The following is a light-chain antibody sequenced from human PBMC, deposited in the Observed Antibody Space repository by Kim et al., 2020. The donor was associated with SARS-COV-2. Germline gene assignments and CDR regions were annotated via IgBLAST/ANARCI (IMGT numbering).Light chain of an antibody. CDR1: TSDVGGYNY. Sequence: GQSIAISCTGTTSDVGGYNYVSWYQRNPGKAPKLIIYGVNNRPSGVSDRFSGSKSGSTASLTISGLQAEDEAYYYCNSYTTSSTRVFGGGTKLTVL. V-gene: IGLV2-14*03. J-gene: IGLJ3*02. CDR2: GVN. CDR3: NSYTTSSTRV.